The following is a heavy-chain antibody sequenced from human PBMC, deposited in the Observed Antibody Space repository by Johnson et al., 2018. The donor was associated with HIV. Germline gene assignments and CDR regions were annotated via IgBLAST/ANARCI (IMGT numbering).Heavy chain of an antibody. CDR3: VKGMDSSSWYAFDI. CDR2: IWYDGSNK. J-gene: IGHJ3*02. Sequence: QVQLVESGGGVVQPGRSLRLSCVASGFTFSNYGMHRVRQAPGKGLEWVAVIWYDGSNKYYADSVKGRFTISRDNSKNTLYLQMNSLRAEDTAIYYCVKGMDSSSWYAFDIWGQGTKVTVSS. D-gene: IGHD6-13*01. CDR1: GFTFSNYG. V-gene: IGHV3-33*06.